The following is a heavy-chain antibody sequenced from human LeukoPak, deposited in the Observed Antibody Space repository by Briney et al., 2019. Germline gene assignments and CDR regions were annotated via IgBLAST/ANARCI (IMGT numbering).Heavy chain of an antibody. Sequence: PGGSLRLSCEASGFIFGKYGMHWVRRTPDKGLGWVAYIRSDGGDKYYADSVKGRFTISRDTSRNKLYLQMNGLRAEDTAPYYCVKDEDWGFGSWGQGTPVIVSS. CDR2: IRSDGGDK. J-gene: IGHJ4*02. CDR3: VKDEDWGFGS. CDR1: GFIFGKYG. D-gene: IGHD3-16*01. V-gene: IGHV3-30*02.